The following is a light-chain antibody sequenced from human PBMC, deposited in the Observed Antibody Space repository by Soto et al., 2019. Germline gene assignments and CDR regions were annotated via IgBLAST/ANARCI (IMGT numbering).Light chain of an antibody. CDR1: QSISTW. CDR2: KAS. Sequence: DFHGTQAPSTRCASLWDRVNITCRASQSISTWLAWYQQKPGKAPKVLIYKASSLESGVPSRFSGSGSGTEFTLSISSLQPADFATYYCQQYNSYPLTFGGGTKVDIK. CDR3: QQYNSYPLT. J-gene: IGKJ4*01. V-gene: IGKV1-5*03.